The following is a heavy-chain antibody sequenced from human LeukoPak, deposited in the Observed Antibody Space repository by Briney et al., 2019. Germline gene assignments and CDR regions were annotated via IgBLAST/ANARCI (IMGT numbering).Heavy chain of an antibody. V-gene: IGHV1-18*01. CDR2: ISANNGNT. CDR1: GYTFTSYG. Sequence: ASVKVSCKASGYTFTSYGISWVRQAPGQGLEWMGWISANNGNTNYAQKLQGRVTMTTDTSTSTAYMELRSLRSDDTAVYYCARRSYYYDSSGSVYYFDYWGQGTLVTVSS. D-gene: IGHD3-22*01. J-gene: IGHJ4*02. CDR3: ARRSYYYDSSGSVYYFDY.